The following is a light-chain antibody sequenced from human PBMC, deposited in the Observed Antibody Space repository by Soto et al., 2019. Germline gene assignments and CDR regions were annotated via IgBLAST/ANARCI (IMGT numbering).Light chain of an antibody. V-gene: IGKV1-5*01. Sequence: DIQMTQSPSRLSASVGDRVTITCRASQSIGYWLAWYQQKPGKAPNLLIYAASTLETGCPSRFCGSGFGTEFTHKIASLQPDDSASYYCQQYHSFSKTFGRGTKVDIK. CDR1: QSIGYW. CDR3: QQYHSFSKT. CDR2: AAS. J-gene: IGKJ1*01.